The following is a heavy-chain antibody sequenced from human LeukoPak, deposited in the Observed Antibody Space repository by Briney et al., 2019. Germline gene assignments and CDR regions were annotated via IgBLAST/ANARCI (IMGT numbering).Heavy chain of an antibody. CDR1: GFTFSSYG. V-gene: IGHV3-30*18. CDR3: AKATWGEIDY. CDR2: ISYDGSNK. Sequence: GGSLRLSCAASGFTFSSYGMHWVRQAPGKGLEWVAVISYDGSNKYYADSVKGRLTISRDNSKNTLYLQMNSLRAGDTAVYYCAKATWGEIDYWGQGTLVTVSS. J-gene: IGHJ4*02. D-gene: IGHD3-16*01.